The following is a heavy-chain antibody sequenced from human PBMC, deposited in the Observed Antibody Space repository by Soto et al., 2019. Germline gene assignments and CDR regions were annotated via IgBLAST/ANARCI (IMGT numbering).Heavy chain of an antibody. CDR1: GGSISSYY. CDR3: ARVLPPMIVVVTRGFRWFDP. Sequence: SETLSLTCTVSGGSISSYYWSWIRQPPGKGLEWIGEINHSGSNNYNPSLKSRITISIDTSKNQLSMKLNTVTAADTAVYYCARVLPPMIVVVTRGFRWFDPWGQGTLVTVSS. D-gene: IGHD3-22*01. V-gene: IGHV4-34*01. J-gene: IGHJ5*02. CDR2: INHSGSN.